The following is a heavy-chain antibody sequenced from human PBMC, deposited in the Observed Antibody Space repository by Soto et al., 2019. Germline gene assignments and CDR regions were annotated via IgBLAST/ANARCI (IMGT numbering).Heavy chain of an antibody. J-gene: IGHJ4*02. D-gene: IGHD2-21*01. CDR3: TRGDWYFDK. V-gene: IGHV3-23*01. CDR1: GFTFSSYA. Sequence: EVQLLESGGGLVQPGGSLRLSCAASGFTFSSYAMSWVRQAPGKGLEWVSSISAGGGSTYYADSVKGRFTISRDNSKNTLYLQMNSLRAEDTAVYYCTRGDWYFDKWGQGPLVTVSS. CDR2: ISAGGGST.